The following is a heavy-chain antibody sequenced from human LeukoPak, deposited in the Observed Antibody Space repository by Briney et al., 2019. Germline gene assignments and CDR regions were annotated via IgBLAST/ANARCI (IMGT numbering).Heavy chain of an antibody. CDR3: ARAMSGSPVYFDY. Sequence: GGSLRLSCAASGFTFSSYGMHWVRQAPGKGLEWVAVISYDGTDKYYADSVKGRFTISRDNSRNTLYLQMNSLRAEDTAVYYCARAMSGSPVYFDYWGQGTLVTVSS. D-gene: IGHD1-26*01. V-gene: IGHV3-30*12. CDR1: GFTFSSYG. J-gene: IGHJ4*02. CDR2: ISYDGTDK.